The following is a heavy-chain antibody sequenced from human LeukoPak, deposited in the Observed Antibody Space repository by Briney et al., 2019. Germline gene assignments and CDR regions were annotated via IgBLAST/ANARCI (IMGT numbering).Heavy chain of an antibody. J-gene: IGHJ4*02. D-gene: IGHD3-22*01. CDR2: VKRNAEAT. V-gene: IGHV3-23*01. Sequence: GGSLRLSCEPSGFTFSSYIMTWVRQAPGKGLEWVSTVKRNAEATFYADSVKDRFTISRHDSKNTLHLQMNSMRADDTALYFCARDQERDGYPTSDYCGQGTLVTVSS. CDR1: GFTFSSYI. CDR3: ARDQERDGYPTSDY.